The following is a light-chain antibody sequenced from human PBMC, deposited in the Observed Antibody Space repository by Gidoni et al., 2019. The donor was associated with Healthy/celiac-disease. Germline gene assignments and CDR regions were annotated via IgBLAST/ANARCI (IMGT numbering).Light chain of an antibody. J-gene: IGKJ2*01. CDR1: QDISNY. Sequence: DIQMTQSPSSLSASVGDRVTITCQASQDISNYLNWYQQKPGKAPKHLIYDASNLETGVPSRFSGSGSGTDFTFTISSLQPEDIATYYCQQYDNLPRYTFGQGTKLEIK. CDR3: QQYDNLPRYT. CDR2: DAS. V-gene: IGKV1-33*01.